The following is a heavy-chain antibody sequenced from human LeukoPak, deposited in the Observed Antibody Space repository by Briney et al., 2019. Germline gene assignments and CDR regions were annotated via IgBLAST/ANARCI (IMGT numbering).Heavy chain of an antibody. CDR2: MNPNSGNT. J-gene: IGHJ5*02. CDR1: GYTFTSYD. V-gene: IGHV1-8*01. CDR3: ARGRELLWFGASDARFDP. D-gene: IGHD3-10*01. Sequence: ASVKVSCKASGYTFTSYDINWVRQATGQGLEWMGWMNPNSGNTGYAQKFQGRVTMTRNTSISTAYMELSSLRSEDTAVYYCARGRELLWFGASDARFDPWGQGTLVTVSS.